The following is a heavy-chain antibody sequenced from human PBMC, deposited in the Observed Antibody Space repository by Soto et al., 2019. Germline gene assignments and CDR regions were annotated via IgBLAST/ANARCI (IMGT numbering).Heavy chain of an antibody. CDR3: ARTTAVPNTLRSRYFFDY. V-gene: IGHV4-61*01. D-gene: IGHD4-17*01. J-gene: IGHJ4*02. CDR1: GGSVSDKTYY. CDR2: VYYSGTT. Sequence: LSLTCSVSGGSVSDKTYYWSWIRQPPGKRLEWIGYVYYSGTTNYNPSLKSRVTISVDLSKNRFSLGLSSVTTADTALYYCARTTAVPNTLRSRYFFDYWGQGTLVTVSS.